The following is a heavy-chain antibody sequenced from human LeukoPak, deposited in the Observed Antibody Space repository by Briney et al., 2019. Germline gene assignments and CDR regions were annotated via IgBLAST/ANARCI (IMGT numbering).Heavy chain of an antibody. CDR3: ARVIPYYYDSSGPRGTFDY. CDR2: IYYSGST. Sequence: SQTLSLTCTVSGGSISSGDYYWSWIRQPPGKGLEWIGYIYYSGSTYYNPSLKSRVTISVDTSKNQFSLKLSSVTAADTAVYYCARVIPYYYDSSGPRGTFDYWGQGTPVTVSS. D-gene: IGHD3-22*01. J-gene: IGHJ4*02. V-gene: IGHV4-30-4*01. CDR1: GGSISSGDYY.